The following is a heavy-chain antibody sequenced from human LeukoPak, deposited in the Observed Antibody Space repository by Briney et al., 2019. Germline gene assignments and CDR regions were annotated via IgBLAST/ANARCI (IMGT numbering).Heavy chain of an antibody. CDR3: ARVIWFGEYTGGDYFDY. CDR1: GYIFTSYG. Sequence: ASVKVSCKASGYIFTSYGISWVRQAPGQGLEWMGWISAYNGNTNYAQKLQGRVTMTTDTSTSTAYMELRSLRSDDTAVYYCARVIWFGEYTGGDYFDYWGQGTLVTVSS. J-gene: IGHJ4*02. V-gene: IGHV1-18*01. CDR2: ISAYNGNT. D-gene: IGHD3-10*01.